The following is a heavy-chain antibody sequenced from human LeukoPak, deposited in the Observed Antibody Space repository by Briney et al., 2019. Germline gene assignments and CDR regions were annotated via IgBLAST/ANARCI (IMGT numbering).Heavy chain of an antibody. V-gene: IGHV4-59*08. CDR2: IYYSGST. J-gene: IGHJ4*02. CDR3: ARLPPSGYSYGFYY. CDR1: GGSFSGYY. D-gene: IGHD5-18*01. Sequence: SETLSLTCAVYGGSFSGYYWSWIRQPPGKGLEWIGYIYYSGSTNYNPSLKSRVTISVDTSKNQFSLKLSSVTAADTAVYYCARLPPSGYSYGFYYWGQGTLVTVSS.